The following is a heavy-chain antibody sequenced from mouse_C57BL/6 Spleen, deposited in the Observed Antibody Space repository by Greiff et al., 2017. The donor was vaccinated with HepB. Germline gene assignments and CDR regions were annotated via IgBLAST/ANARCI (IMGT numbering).Heavy chain of an antibody. CDR2: IRSKSNNYAT. CDR3: VRPPYYYGSSPWFAY. D-gene: IGHD1-1*01. V-gene: IGHV10-1*01. CDR1: GFSFNTYA. Sequence: EVMLVESGGGLVQPKGSLKLSCAASGFSFNTYAMNWVRQAPGKGLEWVARIRSKSNNYATYYADSVKDRFTISRDDSESMLYLQMNNLKTEDTAMYYCVRPPYYYGSSPWFAYWGQGTLVTVSA. J-gene: IGHJ3*01.